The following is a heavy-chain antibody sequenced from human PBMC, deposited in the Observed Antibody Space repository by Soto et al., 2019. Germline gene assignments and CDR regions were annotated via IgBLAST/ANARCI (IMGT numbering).Heavy chain of an antibody. V-gene: IGHV1-2*02. CDR1: GYTFTGYY. CDR3: AREADILNWFDP. CDR2: INPKSGST. J-gene: IGHJ5*02. D-gene: IGHD3-9*01. Sequence: ASVKVSCEASGYTFTGYYMHWVRQAPGQGLEWMGWINPKSGSTYYADSVKGRFTISRDNSKNTLYLQMNSLRAEDTAVYYCAREADILNWFDPWGQGTLVTVSS.